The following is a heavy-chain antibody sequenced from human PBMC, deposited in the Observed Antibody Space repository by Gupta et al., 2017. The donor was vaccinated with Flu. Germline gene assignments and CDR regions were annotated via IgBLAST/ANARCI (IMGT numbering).Heavy chain of an antibody. D-gene: IGHD3-22*01. Sequence: QVQLVESGGGVVQPGRSLRLSCAASGFTFSSYGMHWVRQAPGTGLEWVAVIWYDGSNKYYADSVKGRFTISRDNSKNTLYLQMNSLRAEDTAVYYCASLYYDSSGYYRGNYGMDVWGQGTTVTVS. V-gene: IGHV3-33*01. CDR3: ASLYYDSSGYYRGNYGMDV. CDR2: IWYDGSNK. CDR1: GFTFSSYG. J-gene: IGHJ6*02.